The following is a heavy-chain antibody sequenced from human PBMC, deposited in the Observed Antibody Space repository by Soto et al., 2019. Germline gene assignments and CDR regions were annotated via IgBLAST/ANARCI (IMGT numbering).Heavy chain of an antibody. CDR2: IIPIFGTA. CDR1: GGTFSSYA. J-gene: IGHJ6*02. CDR3: ARGNYDFWSGQTRNYYYYGMDV. V-gene: IGHV1-69*13. D-gene: IGHD3-3*01. Sequence: GASVKVSCKASGGTFSSYAISWVRQAPGQGLEWMGGIIPIFGTANYAQKFQGRVTITADESTSTAYMELSSLRSEDTAVYYCARGNYDFWSGQTRNYYYYGMDVWGQGTTVTVSS.